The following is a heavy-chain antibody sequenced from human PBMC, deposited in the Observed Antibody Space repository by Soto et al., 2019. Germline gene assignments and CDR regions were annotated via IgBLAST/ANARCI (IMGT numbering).Heavy chain of an antibody. CDR2: FYPGGST. D-gene: IGHD3-3*01. CDR3: ARVGIFGVVTFDY. J-gene: IGHJ4*02. V-gene: IGHV3-66*01. Sequence: ESGGGLVQPGGSLRLSCAASGFTVSANYMSWVRQAPGQGLEWVSVFYPGGSTYYADSVKGRFTISRDSSKNTLYLQMSRLRAEDTAVYYCARVGIFGVVTFDYWGQGTLVTVSS. CDR1: GFTVSANY.